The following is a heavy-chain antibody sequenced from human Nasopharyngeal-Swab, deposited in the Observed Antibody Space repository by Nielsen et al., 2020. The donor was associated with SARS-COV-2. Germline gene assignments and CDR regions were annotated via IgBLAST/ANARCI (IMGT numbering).Heavy chain of an antibody. CDR2: TFSCLTT. V-gene: IGHV3-53*04. CDR3: ARGRGGSDWFLEL. CDR1: GFSVSDNY. D-gene: IGHD3-10*01. J-gene: IGHJ2*01. Sequence: GGSLRLSCAASGFSVSDNYIHWVRQAPGKGLQWVSFTFSCLTTYYSDSVKGRFTISRHNSENTLYLQMNSLRPEDTAIYYCARGRGGSDWFLELWGRGTLVTVSS.